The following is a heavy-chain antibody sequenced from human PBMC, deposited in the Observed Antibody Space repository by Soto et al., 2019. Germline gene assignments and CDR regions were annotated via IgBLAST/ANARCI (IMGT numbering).Heavy chain of an antibody. CDR1: GLTFSDCA. CDR2: IGAGGGDT. Sequence: EVQLLESGGGLVQPGGSLRLSCAASGLTFSDCAMYWVRQAPGKGLEWVSSIGAGGGDTYYADSVKGRFTISRDNSKNTLYLQMNSLRAEDTAVYYCAQKGTETVGQSWVDPWGQGTLVTVSS. V-gene: IGHV3-23*01. J-gene: IGHJ5*02. CDR3: AQKGTETVGQSWVDP. D-gene: IGHD1-26*01.